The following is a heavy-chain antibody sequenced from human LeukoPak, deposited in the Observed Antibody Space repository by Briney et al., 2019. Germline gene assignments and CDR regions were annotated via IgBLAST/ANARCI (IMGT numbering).Heavy chain of an antibody. V-gene: IGHV1-69*05. CDR3: ARFSGSYYGSGAFDI. CDR1: GGSFSSEA. J-gene: IGHJ3*02. D-gene: IGHD1-26*01. Sequence: SVKVSCKAFGGSFSSEAISWVRQAPGQGLEWVGGITPNFGTTNYAQKIQGRVSITTDESTRTAYMEVSSLRSEDTAVYYCARFSGSYYGSGAFDIWGQGTIITVSS. CDR2: ITPNFGTT.